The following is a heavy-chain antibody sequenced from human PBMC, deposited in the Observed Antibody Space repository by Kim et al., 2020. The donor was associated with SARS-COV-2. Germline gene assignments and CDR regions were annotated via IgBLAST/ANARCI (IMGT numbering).Heavy chain of an antibody. D-gene: IGHD3-22*01. CDR3: ARIRRITMIVVVIADAFDI. V-gene: IGHV4-31*02. Sequence: SRITITVDTSKNQFSLKLSSVTAADTAVYYCARIRRITMIVVVIADAFDIWGQGTMVTVSS. J-gene: IGHJ3*02.